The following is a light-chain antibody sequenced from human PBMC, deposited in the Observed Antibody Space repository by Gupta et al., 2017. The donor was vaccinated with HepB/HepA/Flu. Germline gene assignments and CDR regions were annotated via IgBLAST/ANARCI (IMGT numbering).Light chain of an antibody. Sequence: QSALTQPASVSGSPGQSITISCPGTISDVGGHDYVSWYQQHPGKVPKLMIYDVSNRPSGVSNRFSGSKSGNTASLTISGLQADDEADYYCSSYRSSGTVVFGGGTKLTVL. CDR2: DVS. CDR3: SSYRSSGTVV. V-gene: IGLV2-14*03. CDR1: ISDVGGHDY. J-gene: IGLJ2*01.